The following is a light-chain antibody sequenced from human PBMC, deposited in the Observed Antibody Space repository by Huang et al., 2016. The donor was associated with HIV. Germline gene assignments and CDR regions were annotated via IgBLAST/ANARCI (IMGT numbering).Light chain of an antibody. V-gene: IGKV1-33*01. Sequence: DIQMTQSPSSLSASVGDRVTITCQASQDIINYLNWYQQNPVKAPKLLIYDASNLETGVPSRFSGSGSGTDFTFTISSLQPEDIATYYCQQYDNLPFTFGPGTKVDIK. CDR3: QQYDNLPFT. CDR1: QDIINY. J-gene: IGKJ3*01. CDR2: DAS.